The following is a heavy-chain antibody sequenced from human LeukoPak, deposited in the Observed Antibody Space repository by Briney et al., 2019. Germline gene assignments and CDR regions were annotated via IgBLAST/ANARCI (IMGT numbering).Heavy chain of an antibody. D-gene: IGHD6-19*01. J-gene: IGHJ4*02. CDR1: GFTFSSYE. CDR3: AREDIRLDYFDY. V-gene: IGHV3-48*03. Sequence: GGSLRLSCAASGFTFSSYEMNWVRRAPGRGLEWVSYISGSGVTMYYADSVKGRFTISRDDAKNSLYLQMNSLRAEDTAVYYCAREDIRLDYFDYWGQGTLVTVSS. CDR2: ISGSGVTM.